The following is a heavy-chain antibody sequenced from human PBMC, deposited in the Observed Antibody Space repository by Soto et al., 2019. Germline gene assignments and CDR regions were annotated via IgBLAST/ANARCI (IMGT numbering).Heavy chain of an antibody. J-gene: IGHJ4*02. CDR3: AKNQERELPRVIDF. Sequence: PGGSLKLSCEASGFTLRNYAMTWIRQAPGEGLEWVSLISANDVGTYYAESVKTRFTISRDRSKNTLYLQMSSLRAEDTALYYCAKNQERELPRVIDFWGQGTLVTVSS. CDR1: GFTLRNYA. D-gene: IGHD1-7*01. CDR2: ISANDVGT. V-gene: IGHV3-23*01.